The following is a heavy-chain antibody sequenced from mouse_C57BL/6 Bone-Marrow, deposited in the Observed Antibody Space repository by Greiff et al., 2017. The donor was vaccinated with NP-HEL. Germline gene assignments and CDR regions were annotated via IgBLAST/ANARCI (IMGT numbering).Heavy chain of an antibody. V-gene: IGHV5-6*02. CDR3: ARHYYGSRQAWFAY. CDR2: ISSGGSYT. CDR1: GFTFSSYG. J-gene: IGHJ3*01. D-gene: IGHD1-1*01. Sequence: DVKLVESGGDLVKPGGSLKLSCAASGFTFSSYGMSWVRPTPDKRLEWVATISSGGSYTYYPDSVKGRFTISRDNAKNTLYLQMSSLKSEDTAMYYCARHYYGSRQAWFAYWGQGTLVTVSA.